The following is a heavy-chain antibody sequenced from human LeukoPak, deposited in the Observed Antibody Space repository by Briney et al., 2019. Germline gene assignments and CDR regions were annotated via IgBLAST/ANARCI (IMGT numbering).Heavy chain of an antibody. Sequence: SETLSLTCTVSGGSICSSRYYGGWIRQPPGKGLEWIGSIYYSGSTYHNPSLKSRVTISVDTSKNQFSLKLNSVTAADTALYYCAEPVTNPPLRDIRSWGYFDYWGQGTLVTVSS. CDR2: IYYSGST. CDR1: GGSICSSRYY. J-gene: IGHJ4*02. D-gene: IGHD6-13*01. CDR3: AEPVTNPPLRDIRSWGYFDY. V-gene: IGHV4-39*01.